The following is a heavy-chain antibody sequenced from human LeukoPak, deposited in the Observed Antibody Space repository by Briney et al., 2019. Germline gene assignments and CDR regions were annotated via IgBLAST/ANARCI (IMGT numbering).Heavy chain of an antibody. Sequence: SQTLSLTCAISGDSVSSNSVAWNWIRQSPSRGLEWLGRTYYKSKWYNNYAVSVKSRITINPDTSKNQFSLQLNSVTPEDTAVYYCAGGDQGFDSWGQGTLVTVSS. CDR3: AGGDQGFDS. J-gene: IGHJ4*02. CDR2: TYYKSKWYN. V-gene: IGHV6-1*01. CDR1: GDSVSSNSVA.